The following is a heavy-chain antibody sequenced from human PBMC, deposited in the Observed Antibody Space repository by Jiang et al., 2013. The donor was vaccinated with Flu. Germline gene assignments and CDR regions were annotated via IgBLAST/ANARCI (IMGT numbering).Heavy chain of an antibody. J-gene: IGHJ4*02. CDR3: ARGMGLSAGDY. CDR2: IYHSGST. V-gene: IGHV4-38-2*01. CDR1: GYSISSGYY. Sequence: LLKPSETLSLTCAVSGYSISSGYYWGWIRQPPGKGLEWIGSIYHSGSTYYNPSLKSRVTISVDTSKNQFSLKLSSVTAADTAVYYCARGMGLSAGDYWGQGTLVTVSS. D-gene: IGHD3-16*01.